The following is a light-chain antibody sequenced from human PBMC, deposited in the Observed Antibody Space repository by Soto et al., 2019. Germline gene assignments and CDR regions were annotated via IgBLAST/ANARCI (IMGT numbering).Light chain of an antibody. CDR1: SSDIGYGY. Sequence: QSALTQPASVSGSPGQSITISCTGTSSDIGYGYVSWYQQHPGKAPKVMIYEISNRPSGVSSRFSGSKSVNTASLTISGLQAEDEADYYCSAYTSSSTFVFGSGTKLTVL. CDR3: SAYTSSSTFV. CDR2: EIS. J-gene: IGLJ1*01. V-gene: IGLV2-14*01.